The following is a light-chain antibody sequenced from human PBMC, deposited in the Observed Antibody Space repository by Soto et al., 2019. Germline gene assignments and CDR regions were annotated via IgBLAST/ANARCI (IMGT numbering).Light chain of an antibody. CDR3: QNYDSLPIT. Sequence: EIVLTQSPDTLSLPPGESATLSCRGSQSVSSSYLAWYQQKPGQPPRLLIYGESSRATGIPDRFSGSGSGTDLNLTISRLEPEDFAVFYCQNYDSLPITFGQGTRLEIK. CDR2: GES. V-gene: IGKV3-20*01. J-gene: IGKJ5*01. CDR1: QSVSSSY.